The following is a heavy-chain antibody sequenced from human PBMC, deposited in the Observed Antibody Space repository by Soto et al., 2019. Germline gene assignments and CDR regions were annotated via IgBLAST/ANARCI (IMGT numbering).Heavy chain of an antibody. D-gene: IGHD2-15*01. CDR2: ISAYNGNT. Sequence: QVQLVQSGAEVKKPGASVKVSCKASGYTFTSYGISWVRQAPGQGLEWMGWISAYNGNTNYAQKLQGRVTMTTDTCTSTADIELRSLRSGDPAVYFCARAPPRVVVVVATRSYLRQDYWGQGALVNVSA. CDR3: ARAPPRVVVVVATRSYLRQDY. J-gene: IGHJ4*02. CDR1: GYTFTSYG. V-gene: IGHV1-18*01.